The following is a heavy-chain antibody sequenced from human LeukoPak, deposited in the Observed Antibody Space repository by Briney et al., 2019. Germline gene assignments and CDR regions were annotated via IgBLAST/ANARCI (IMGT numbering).Heavy chain of an antibody. Sequence: GGPLRLSCAASGFTVSSNYMSWVRQAPGKGLEWVGHIKGKAEGGTTDYAAPVQGRFTISRDDSKNTLYLQMNSLKTEDTAVYYCTTGTWIQLWLADYWGQGTLVTVSS. D-gene: IGHD5-18*01. CDR2: IKGKAEGGTT. J-gene: IGHJ4*02. V-gene: IGHV3-15*01. CDR3: TTGTWIQLWLADY. CDR1: GFTVSSNY.